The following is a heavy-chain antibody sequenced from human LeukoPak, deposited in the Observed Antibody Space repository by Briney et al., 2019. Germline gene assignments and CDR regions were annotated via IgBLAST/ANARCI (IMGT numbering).Heavy chain of an antibody. D-gene: IGHD2-2*01. CDR3: ARVYCSSTSCFYYYYYGMDV. V-gene: IGHV3-30*03. J-gene: IGHJ6*02. CDR2: ISYDGSNK. CDR1: GFAFGDYS. Sequence: PGGSLRLSCAASGFAFGDYSMNWVRQAPGKGLEWVAVISYDGSNKYYADSVKGRFTISRDNSKNTLYLQMNSLRAEDTAVYYCARVYCSSTSCFYYYYYGMDVWGQGTTVTVSS.